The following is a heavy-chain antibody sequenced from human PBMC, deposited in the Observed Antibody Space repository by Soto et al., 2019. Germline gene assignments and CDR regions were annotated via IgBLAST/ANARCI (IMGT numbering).Heavy chain of an antibody. CDR2: IIPIFGTA. Sequence: SVKVSCKASGGTFSRYAISWVRQAPGQGLEWMGGIIPIFGTANYAQKFQGRVTITADESTSTAYMELSSLRSEDTAVYYCARAKDDYGDYDYDAFDIWGQGTMVTVSS. V-gene: IGHV1-69*13. J-gene: IGHJ3*02. D-gene: IGHD4-17*01. CDR1: GGTFSRYA. CDR3: ARAKDDYGDYDYDAFDI.